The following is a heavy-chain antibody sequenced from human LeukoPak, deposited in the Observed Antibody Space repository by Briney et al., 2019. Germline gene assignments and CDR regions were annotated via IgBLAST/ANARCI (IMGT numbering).Heavy chain of an antibody. CDR3: ARGANTYYYDSSGYSNY. CDR1: GGSFSGYY. J-gene: IGHJ4*02. CDR2: INHSGST. Sequence: SETLSLTCAVYGGSFSGYYWSWIRQPPGKVLEWIGEINHSGSTNYNPSLKSRVTISVDTSKNQFSLKLSSVTAADTAVYYCARGANTYYYDSSGYSNYWGQGTLVTVSS. V-gene: IGHV4-34*01. D-gene: IGHD3-22*01.